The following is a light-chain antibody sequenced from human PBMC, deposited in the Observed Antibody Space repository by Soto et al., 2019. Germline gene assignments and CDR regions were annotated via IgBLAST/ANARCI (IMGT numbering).Light chain of an antibody. CDR2: SNN. J-gene: IGLJ1*01. V-gene: IGLV1-47*02. CDR1: DSNVGSKY. Sequence: QSALTQPPSASGTPGQRITISCSGSDSNVGSKYVYWYHQVPGTAPKLLIESNNQRPSGVPDRFSGSKSGTSASLAISGLRSEDEGDYYCAAWDDSLSGYVFGTGTKVTVL. CDR3: AAWDDSLSGYV.